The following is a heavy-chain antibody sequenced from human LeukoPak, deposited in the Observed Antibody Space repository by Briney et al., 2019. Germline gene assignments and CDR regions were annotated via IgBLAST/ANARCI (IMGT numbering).Heavy chain of an antibody. Sequence: GGSLRLSCAASGFTFSSFWMSWVRQAPGKGLEWVANINQDGSNKYYVDSLKGRFTISRDNAKNSLYLQMNSLTAEDTAIYYCARESAGGPDYWGQGTLVTVSS. CDR2: INQDGSNK. V-gene: IGHV3-7*05. D-gene: IGHD6-19*01. J-gene: IGHJ4*02. CDR1: GFTFSSFW. CDR3: ARESAGGPDY.